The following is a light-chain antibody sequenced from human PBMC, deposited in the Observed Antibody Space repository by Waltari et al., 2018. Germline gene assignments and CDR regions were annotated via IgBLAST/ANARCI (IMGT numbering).Light chain of an antibody. V-gene: IGKV1-9*01. CDR2: AAS. CDR3: QQVNTYSWT. J-gene: IGKJ1*01. Sequence: DIHLTHSPPYLSASVGDRVTITCRASRGISSYLAWYQQKPGKAPKLLIYAASTLQSGVPLRFSGSGSGTEFTLTISSLQPEDFATYYCQQVNTYSWTFGQGTKVEIK. CDR1: RGISSY.